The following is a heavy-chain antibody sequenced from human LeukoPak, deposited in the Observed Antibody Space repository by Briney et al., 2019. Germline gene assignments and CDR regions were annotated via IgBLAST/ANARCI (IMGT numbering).Heavy chain of an antibody. CDR1: GGSISSSSYY. CDR2: IYYSGST. J-gene: IGHJ4*02. Sequence: SETLSLTCTVSGGSISSSSYYWGWIRQPPGKGLEWIGSIYYSGSTYCNPSLKSRVTVSVDTSKNQFSLKLSSVTAADTAVYYCARHCDSSGYYYFAFDYWGQGTLVTVSS. D-gene: IGHD3-22*01. V-gene: IGHV4-39*01. CDR3: ARHCDSSGYYYFAFDY.